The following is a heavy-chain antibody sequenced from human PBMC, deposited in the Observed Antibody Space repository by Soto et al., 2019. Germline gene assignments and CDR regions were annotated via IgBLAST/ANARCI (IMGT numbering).Heavy chain of an antibody. CDR2: IDGGTDNT. CDR3: AGSSSSWLSIWFDP. CDR1: GYTFTSYA. D-gene: IGHD6-13*01. J-gene: IGHJ5*02. Sequence: GASVKVSCKASGYTFTSYAIHWVRQAPGQRLEWMGWIDGGTDNTKYSQRFQGRVTITRDTSASTAYMELSTLRSEDTAVYYCAGSSSSWLSIWFDPWGQGTLVTVSS. V-gene: IGHV1-3*01.